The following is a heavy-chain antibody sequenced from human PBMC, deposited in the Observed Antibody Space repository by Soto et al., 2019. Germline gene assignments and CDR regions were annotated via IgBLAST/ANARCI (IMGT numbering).Heavy chain of an antibody. Sequence: PGGSLRLSCIGSGFTFRIYWMNWVRQAPGKGLEWVSTISGNGGSTYFADSVKGRFTISRDNSKDTLYLQMDSLSADDTALYYCAKDPFGDLSYYSDFWGQGTLVTVSS. J-gene: IGHJ4*02. V-gene: IGHV3-23*01. CDR3: AKDPFGDLSYYSDF. CDR2: ISGNGGST. CDR1: GFTFRIYW. D-gene: IGHD3-10*01.